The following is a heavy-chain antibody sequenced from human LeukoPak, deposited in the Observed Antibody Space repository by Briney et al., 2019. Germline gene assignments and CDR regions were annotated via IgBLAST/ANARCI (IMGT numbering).Heavy chain of an antibody. CDR1: GFTFSSYG. CDR2: ISYDGNGK. J-gene: IGHJ3*02. D-gene: IGHD3-9*01. Sequence: GGSLRLSCAASGFTFSSYGMHWVRQAPGKGLEWVAVISYDGNGKYFADSVKGRFTISRDKSQHTLYLQMNSLRTEDTAVYYCARAISVDAFDIWGQGTLVTVSS. CDR3: ARAISVDAFDI. V-gene: IGHV3-30*19.